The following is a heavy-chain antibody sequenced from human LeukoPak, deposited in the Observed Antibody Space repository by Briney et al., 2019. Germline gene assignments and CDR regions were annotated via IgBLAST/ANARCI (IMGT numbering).Heavy chain of an antibody. CDR2: ISAYNGNT. CDR3: ARDTSSSSWYVLYNWFDP. J-gene: IGHJ5*02. V-gene: IGHV1-18*01. CDR1: GYTFTSYG. D-gene: IGHD6-13*01. Sequence: ASVKVSCKASGYTFTSYGISWVRQAPGQGLEWMGWISAYNGNTNYAQKLQGRVTMTTDTSTSTAYMELRSLRSDDTAVYYCARDTSSSSWYVLYNWFDPWGQGTLVTVSS.